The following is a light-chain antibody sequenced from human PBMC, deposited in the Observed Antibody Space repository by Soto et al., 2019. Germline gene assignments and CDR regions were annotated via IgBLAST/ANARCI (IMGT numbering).Light chain of an antibody. Sequence: DIQMTQSPSSVSASVGDRVTITCRASPSISSWLAWYQQKPGKAPKLLIYAASSLQSGVPSRFSGGGTGTDFTLTISSLQPEDFAPYYCQQANSFPPLTFGGGTKVEIK. CDR2: AAS. CDR3: QQANSFPPLT. V-gene: IGKV1-12*01. J-gene: IGKJ4*01. CDR1: PSISSW.